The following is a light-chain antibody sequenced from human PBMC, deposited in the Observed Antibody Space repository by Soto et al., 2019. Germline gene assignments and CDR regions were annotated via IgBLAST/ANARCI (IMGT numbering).Light chain of an antibody. CDR3: CSYAGSSTLV. J-gene: IGLJ2*01. Sequence: QSVLTQPASVSGSPGQSITISCTGTSSDSGSYNLVSWYQQHQGKGPKLMIYEGSKRPSGVSNRFSGSRSGNTASLTISGLQAEDEADYCCCSYAGSSTLVFGGGTKVTVL. CDR1: SSDSGSYNL. V-gene: IGLV2-23*01. CDR2: EGS.